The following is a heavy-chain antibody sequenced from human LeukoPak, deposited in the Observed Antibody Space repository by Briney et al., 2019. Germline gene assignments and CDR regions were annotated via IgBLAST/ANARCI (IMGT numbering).Heavy chain of an antibody. V-gene: IGHV4-4*02. CDR1: GDSIASHNW. D-gene: IGHD3-10*01. CDR2: IYHSGTT. J-gene: IGHJ4*02. Sequence: SETLSLTCAVSGDSIASHNWWSWVRQSPGKGLEWIGEIYHSGTTNYSPSLKSRVTISVDKSKNQLSLRLTSVTAADTAVYFCASCLFDYYYFDQWGQGTLITVSS. CDR3: ASCLFDYYYFDQ.